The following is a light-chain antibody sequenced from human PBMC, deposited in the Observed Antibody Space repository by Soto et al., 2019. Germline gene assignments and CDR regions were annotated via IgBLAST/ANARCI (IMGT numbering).Light chain of an antibody. CDR3: HQYSLYWT. CDR1: QSVRTR. Sequence: DIQMTQSTSSLSASVGDRVTIICRASQSVRTRLAWYQQKPGKAPKVLIFDASSWAGGAPSRFTSCGSGAEFTLTRNRLQPEDFATCYCHQYSLYWTFGQGTKV. V-gene: IGKV1-5*02. CDR2: DAS. J-gene: IGKJ1*01.